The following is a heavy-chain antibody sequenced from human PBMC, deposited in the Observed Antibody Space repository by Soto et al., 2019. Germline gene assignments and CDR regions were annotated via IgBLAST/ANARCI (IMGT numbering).Heavy chain of an antibody. CDR2: ASPYNGNT. D-gene: IGHD6-19*01. Sequence: QVQLVQSGTEVKKPGASVKVTCRPSGYPFTNFGISGVRQAPGQGLDWLGWASPYNGNTYSAQSLQGRLTMTTDTSTGPVYMYMTGLTFTAPAVYYRARDHAVSPVSGTHCFDSWGLGTLVGVS. J-gene: IGHJ4*02. V-gene: IGHV1-18*01. CDR3: ARDHAVSPVSGTHCFDS. CDR1: GYPFTNFG.